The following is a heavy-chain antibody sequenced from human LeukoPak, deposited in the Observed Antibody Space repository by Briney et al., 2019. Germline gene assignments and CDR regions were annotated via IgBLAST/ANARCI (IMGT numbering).Heavy chain of an antibody. CDR2: INHSGST. V-gene: IGHV4-34*01. J-gene: IGHJ4*02. CDR1: GXSFSGYY. CDR3: ARGFFGVLDY. D-gene: IGHD3-3*01. Sequence: MASETLXLTXXXXGXSFSGYYWSWIRQPPGKGLEWIGEINHSGSTNYNPSLKSRVTISVDTSKNQFSLKLSSVTAADTAVYYCARGFFGVLDYWGQGTLVTVSS.